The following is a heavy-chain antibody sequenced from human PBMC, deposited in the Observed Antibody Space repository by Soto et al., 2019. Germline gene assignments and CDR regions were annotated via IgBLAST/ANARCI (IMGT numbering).Heavy chain of an antibody. Sequence: ASVKVSCKASGYTLTTFFMHWVRQAPGQGLEWMGVINPGYPAGRSTTYTQKFQGRVTMTTDTSTSTVYMELSRLRSDDTAVYCWAREDIVAGATTGMGVWGQGTTVTVSS. V-gene: IGHV1-46*01. CDR2: INPGYPAGRST. J-gene: IGHJ6*02. D-gene: IGHD1-26*01. CDR3: AREDIVAGATTGMGV. CDR1: GYTLTTFF.